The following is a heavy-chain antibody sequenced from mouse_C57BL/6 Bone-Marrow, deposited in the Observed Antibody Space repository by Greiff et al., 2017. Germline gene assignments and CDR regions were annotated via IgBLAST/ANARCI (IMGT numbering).Heavy chain of an antibody. CDR1: GFNIKDDY. D-gene: IGHD1-1*01. CDR2: IDPENGDT. V-gene: IGHV14-4*01. Sequence: VQLQQSGAELVRPGASVKLSCTASGFNIKDDYMHWVKQRPEQGLEWIGWIDPENGDTEYASKFQGKATITADTSSNTAYLQLSSPTSEDTAVYYCTIFYGSSFYYFDYWGQGTTLTVSS. J-gene: IGHJ2*01. CDR3: TIFYGSSFYYFDY.